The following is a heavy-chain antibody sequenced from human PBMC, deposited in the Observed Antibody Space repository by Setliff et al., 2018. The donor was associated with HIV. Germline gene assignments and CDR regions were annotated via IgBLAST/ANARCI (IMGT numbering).Heavy chain of an antibody. Sequence: LRLSCTASGFTFSTYWMSWVRQAPGKGLEWVANINQDGREKYYVDSVKGRFTISRDNAKDSLYLQMNSLRGEDTAVYYCAGSRGYFVKADWGQGTLVTVSS. V-gene: IGHV3-7*01. CDR2: INQDGREK. CDR1: GFTFSTYW. J-gene: IGHJ4*02. CDR3: AGSRGYFVKAD. D-gene: IGHD3-22*01.